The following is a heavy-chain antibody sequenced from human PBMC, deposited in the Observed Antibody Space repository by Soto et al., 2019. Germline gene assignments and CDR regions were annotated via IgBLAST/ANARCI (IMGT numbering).Heavy chain of an antibody. Sequence: GGSLRLSCAASGFTFGSYAMHWVRQAPGKGLEWVAVISYDGSNKYYADSVKGRFTISRDNSKNTLYLQMNSLRAEDTAVYYCARDRYYYDSSGNYYYGMDVWGQGTTVTVSS. V-gene: IGHV3-30-3*01. CDR2: ISYDGSNK. J-gene: IGHJ6*02. D-gene: IGHD3-22*01. CDR1: GFTFGSYA. CDR3: ARDRYYYDSSGNYYYGMDV.